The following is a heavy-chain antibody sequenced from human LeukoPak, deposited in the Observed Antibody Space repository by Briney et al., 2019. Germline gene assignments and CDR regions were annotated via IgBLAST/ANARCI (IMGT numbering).Heavy chain of an antibody. Sequence: SETLSLTCAVSDDSFSSHYWTWIRQPPGKGLEWIGYISYIGTTNYNPSLKSRVTISIDTSKNQFSLKLSSVAAADTAVYYCARDLVTVTKGFDIWGQGTMVSVSS. J-gene: IGHJ3*02. CDR1: DDSFSSHY. D-gene: IGHD4-17*01. V-gene: IGHV4-59*11. CDR3: ARDLVTVTKGFDI. CDR2: ISYIGTT.